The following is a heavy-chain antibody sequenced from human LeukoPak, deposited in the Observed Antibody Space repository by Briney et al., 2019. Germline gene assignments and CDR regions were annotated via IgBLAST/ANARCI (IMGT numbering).Heavy chain of an antibody. Sequence: PGGSLRLSCAASGFASSSYWLSWVRQAPGKGLEWVANIEQAGSEKYYVDSVKGRFTISRDNAKNSLYLQMNSLRAEDTAIYYCAKYARHAFDIWGQGTMVTVSS. D-gene: IGHD2-2*01. CDR2: IEQAGSEK. J-gene: IGHJ3*02. CDR1: GFASSSYW. CDR3: AKYARHAFDI. V-gene: IGHV3-7*02.